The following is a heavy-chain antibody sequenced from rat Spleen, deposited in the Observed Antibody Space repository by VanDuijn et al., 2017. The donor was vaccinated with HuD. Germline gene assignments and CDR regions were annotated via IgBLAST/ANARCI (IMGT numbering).Heavy chain of an antibody. V-gene: IGHV5S13*01. Sequence: EVQLVESGGGLVQPGRSMKLSCAASGFTFSTNDMAWVRQAPTRGLEWIASISTGGGNTYYRDSVKGRFTISRDNARNIQYLQIDSLRSEDTATYYCATQDYGGYSERPFAYWGQGTLVTVSS. D-gene: IGHD1-11*01. CDR2: ISTGGGNT. J-gene: IGHJ3*01. CDR1: GFTFSTND. CDR3: ATQDYGGYSERPFAY.